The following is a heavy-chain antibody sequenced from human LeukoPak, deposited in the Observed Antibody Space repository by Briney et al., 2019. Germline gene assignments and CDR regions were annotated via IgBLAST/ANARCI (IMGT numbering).Heavy chain of an antibody. CDR3: ARFYSNYYYYMDV. CDR2: IYYSGST. CDR1: GGSISSSSYY. V-gene: IGHV4-39*07. Sequence: SETLSLTCTVSGGSISSSSYYWGWIRQPPGKGLEWIGSIYYSGSTYYNPSLKSRVTISVDTSKNQFSLKLSSVTAEDTAVYYCARFYSNYYYYMDVWGKGTTVTVSS. J-gene: IGHJ6*03. D-gene: IGHD4-11*01.